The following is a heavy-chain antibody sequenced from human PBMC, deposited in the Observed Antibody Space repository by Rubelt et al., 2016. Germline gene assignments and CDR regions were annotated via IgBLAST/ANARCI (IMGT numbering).Heavy chain of an antibody. CDR3: ARDMEGFDY. J-gene: IGHJ4*02. CDR2: IYYSGGT. CDR1: GASIRSGGRS. V-gene: IGHV4-61*08. Sequence: QVQLQESGPGLVKPSETLSLTCGVSGASIRSGGRSWSWIRQPPGKGLEWIGYIYYSGGTNYNPSLKSRVTRSVDTSKNQFSLKLSSVTAADTAVYYCARDMEGFDYWGQGTLVTVSS. D-gene: IGHD1-1*01.